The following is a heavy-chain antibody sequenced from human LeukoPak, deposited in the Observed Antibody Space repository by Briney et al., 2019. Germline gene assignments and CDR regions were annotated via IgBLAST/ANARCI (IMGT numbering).Heavy chain of an antibody. CDR3: ARTAPVNWFDP. Sequence: SETLSLTCTVSGGSISGYYWSWIRQPAGKGLEWIGRIYTSGSTNYTPSLKSRLTMSVDTSKNQFSLKLSSVTAADTAVYYCARTAPVNWFDPWGQGTLVTVSS. J-gene: IGHJ5*02. CDR2: IYTSGST. D-gene: IGHD4-17*01. V-gene: IGHV4-4*07. CDR1: GGSISGYY.